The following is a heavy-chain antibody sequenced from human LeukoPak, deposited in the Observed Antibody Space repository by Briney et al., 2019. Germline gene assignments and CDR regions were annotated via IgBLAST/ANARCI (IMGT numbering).Heavy chain of an antibody. D-gene: IGHD1-26*01. CDR2: ISVYNGNT. CDR1: GYTLRNYD. V-gene: IGHV1-18*01. J-gene: IGHJ4*02. Sequence: ASVKLSCKASGYTLRNYDISWVRQAPAQGLEWMGWISVYNGNTNYAQKFQGRVTMTTDTSTSTAYMELRSLRSDDTAMYYCARVDSGRYYGHDYWGQGTLVTVTS. CDR3: ARVDSGRYYGHDY.